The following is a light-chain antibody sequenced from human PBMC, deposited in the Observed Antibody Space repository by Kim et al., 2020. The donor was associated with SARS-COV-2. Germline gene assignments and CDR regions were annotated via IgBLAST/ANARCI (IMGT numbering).Light chain of an antibody. J-gene: IGLJ2*01. CDR3: QSYDSSNHVV. V-gene: IGLV6-57*02. CDR2: EDN. CDR1: SGSIATNY. Sequence: GRTVTISCTGSSGSIATNYVQWYQQRPGSAPTTVIYEDNQSPSGVPDRFSGSIDRSANSASLTISGLKTEDEADYYCQSYDSSNHVVFGGGTKLTVL.